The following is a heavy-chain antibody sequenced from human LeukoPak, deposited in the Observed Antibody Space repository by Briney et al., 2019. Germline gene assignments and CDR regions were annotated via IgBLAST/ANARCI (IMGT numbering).Heavy chain of an antibody. D-gene: IGHD5-18*01. V-gene: IGHV3-21*01. Sequence: GGSLRLSCAASGFPLSDYSIKSVRQAPGKGLEWGSASRPRSSYRYYADSVKGRFTISRDNAKNSLNLQMISLRAEDTAVYYCARGGYSYARENFDYWGQGTLVTVSS. CDR2: SRPRSSYR. CDR3: ARGGYSYARENFDY. J-gene: IGHJ4*02. CDR1: GFPLSDYS.